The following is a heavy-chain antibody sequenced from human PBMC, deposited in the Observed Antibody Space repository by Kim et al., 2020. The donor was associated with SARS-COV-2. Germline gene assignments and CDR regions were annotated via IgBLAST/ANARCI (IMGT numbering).Heavy chain of an antibody. CDR3: ASTPDARGGWYGEDWFDP. CDR1: GGSISSSSYY. J-gene: IGHJ5*02. Sequence: SETLSLTCTVSGGSISSSSYYWGWIRQPPGKGLEWIGSIYYSGSTYYNPSLKSRVTISVDTSKNPFSLKLSSVTAADTAVYYCASTPDARGGWYGEDWFDPWGQGTLVTVSS. V-gene: IGHV4-39*01. CDR2: IYYSGST. D-gene: IGHD6-19*01.